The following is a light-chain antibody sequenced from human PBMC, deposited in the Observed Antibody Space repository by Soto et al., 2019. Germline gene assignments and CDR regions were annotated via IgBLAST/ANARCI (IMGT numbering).Light chain of an antibody. CDR1: SGDVGHYNY. Sequence: QAVLTQPASVSGSPGQSITISCTGSSGDVGHYNYVSWYQQHPGKAPKLMIYEVSNRPSGVSNRFSGSKSGNTASLILSGLQAEDEADYYCTSYTTSRIWVFGGGTKLTVL. J-gene: IGLJ3*02. V-gene: IGLV2-14*01. CDR3: TSYTTSRIWV. CDR2: EVS.